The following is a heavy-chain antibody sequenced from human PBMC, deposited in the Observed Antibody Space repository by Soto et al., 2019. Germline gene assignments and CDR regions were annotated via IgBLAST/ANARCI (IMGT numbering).Heavy chain of an antibody. J-gene: IGHJ6*02. CDR2: IYYSGST. D-gene: IGHD6-19*01. CDR1: GGSISSYY. Sequence: QVQLQESGPGLVKPSETLSLTCTVSGGSISSYYWSWIRQPPGKGLEWIGYIYYSGSTNYNPSLKSRVTISVDTSKNQFSLKLSSVTDGDTAGYYCASRIAGAGTPDYYGIDVWGQGTTVTVSS. V-gene: IGHV4-59*01. CDR3: ASRIAGAGTPDYYGIDV.